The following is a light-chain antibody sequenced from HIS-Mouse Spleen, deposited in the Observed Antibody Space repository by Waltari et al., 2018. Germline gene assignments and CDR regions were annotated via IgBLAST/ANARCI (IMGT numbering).Light chain of an antibody. J-gene: IGLJ3*02. V-gene: IGLV2-8*01. Sequence: QSALTQPPSASGSPGQSVTISCTGTSSDVVGYNYVSWYQQHPGKAPKLMIYEVSKRPSGVPDRFSGYKSGNTASLTVSGLQAEDEADYYCSSYAGSWVFGGGTKLTVL. CDR1: SSDVVGYNY. CDR2: EVS. CDR3: SSYAGSWV.